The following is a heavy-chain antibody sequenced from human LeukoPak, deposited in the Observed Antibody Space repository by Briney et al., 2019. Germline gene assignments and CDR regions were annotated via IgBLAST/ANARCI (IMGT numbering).Heavy chain of an antibody. Sequence: GASVKVSCKASGYTFTSYYMHWVRQAPGQGLEWMGIINPSGGSTSYAQKFQGWVTMTRDTSISTAYMELSRLRSDDTAVYYCAVHSANHDAFDIWGQGTMVTVSS. CDR3: AVHSANHDAFDI. CDR1: GYTFTSYY. D-gene: IGHD2-15*01. J-gene: IGHJ3*02. CDR2: INPSGGST. V-gene: IGHV1-46*01.